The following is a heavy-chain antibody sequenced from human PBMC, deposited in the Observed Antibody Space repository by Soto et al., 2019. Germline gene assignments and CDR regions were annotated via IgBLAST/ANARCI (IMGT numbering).Heavy chain of an antibody. CDR1: GFTVSSNY. J-gene: IGHJ3*02. CDR3: ASYHHCSSTSCYGMGDAFDI. Sequence: GGSLRLSCAASGFTVSSNYMSWVRQAPGKGLEWVSVIYSGGSTYYADSVKGRFTISRDNSKNTLYLQMNSLRAEDTAVYYCASYHHCSSTSCYGMGDAFDIWGQGTMVTVSS. D-gene: IGHD2-2*01. V-gene: IGHV3-66*01. CDR2: IYSGGST.